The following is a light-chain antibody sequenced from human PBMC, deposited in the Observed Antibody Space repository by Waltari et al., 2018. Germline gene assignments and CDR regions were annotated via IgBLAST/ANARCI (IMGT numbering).Light chain of an antibody. V-gene: IGKV1-5*01. CDR1: QRINTW. J-gene: IGKJ2*01. CDR3: QQYYRYYT. Sequence: IQMTQSPSALSASVGDRVTITSRARQRINTWMAWYQQRPGKAPKVLIYDVSTLESGVPSRFSGSGSGTEFTLAINNLQPEDFATYYCQQYYRYYTFGQGTKLEIK. CDR2: DVS.